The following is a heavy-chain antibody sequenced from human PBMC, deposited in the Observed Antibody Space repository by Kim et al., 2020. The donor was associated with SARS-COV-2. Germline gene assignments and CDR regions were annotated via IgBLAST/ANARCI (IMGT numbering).Heavy chain of an antibody. D-gene: IGHD6-19*01. CDR2: ISGSGGST. V-gene: IGHV3-23*01. J-gene: IGHJ5*02. CDR1: GFTFSSYA. Sequence: GGSLRLSCAASGFTFSSYAMSWVRQAPGKGLEWVSAISGSGGSTYYADSVKGRFTISRDNSKNTLYLQMNSLRAEDTAVYYCAKYPWPSSGWYEGWFDPWGQGTLVTVSS. CDR3: AKYPWPSSGWYEGWFDP.